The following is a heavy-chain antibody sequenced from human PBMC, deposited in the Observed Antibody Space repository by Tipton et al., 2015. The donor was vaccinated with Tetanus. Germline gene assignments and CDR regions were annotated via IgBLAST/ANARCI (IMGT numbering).Heavy chain of an antibody. CDR1: DGSLGTFY. CDR3: ARIGWLQQNKPAFDI. J-gene: IGHJ3*02. V-gene: IGHV4-59*01. CDR2: VHYSGST. Sequence: TLSLTCTVSDGSLGTFYWTWIRQPPGRGLGWIGYVHYSGSTNYSPSLRSRVTLSVDTSKNQFSLKLSSVTAADTAVYYCARIGWLQQNKPAFDIWGQGTVVTVSS. D-gene: IGHD6-19*01.